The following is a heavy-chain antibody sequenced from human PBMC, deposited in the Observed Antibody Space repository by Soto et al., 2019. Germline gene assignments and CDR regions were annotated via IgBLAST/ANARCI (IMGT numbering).Heavy chain of an antibody. CDR1: GGTVASSHW. J-gene: IGHJ5*02. CDR2: VYHTGDT. CDR3: AREIVTAGGNNYFDP. D-gene: IGHD2-21*02. V-gene: IGHV4-4*02. Sequence: SETLSLTCGVSGGTVASSHWWSWVRQSPGGGLEWIGNVYHTGDTNLNPSLQSRVTISVDKSNNQFSLRLNSLTAADTAVYFCAREIVTAGGNNYFDPWGPGTLLTVSS.